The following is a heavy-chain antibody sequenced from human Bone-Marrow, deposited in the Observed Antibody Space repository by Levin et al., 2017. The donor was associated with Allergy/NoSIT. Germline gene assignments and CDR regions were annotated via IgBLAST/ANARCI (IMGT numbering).Heavy chain of an antibody. Sequence: ASVKVSCKASGYSFTSYWIGWVRQMPGKGLEWMGIIYPGDSDTRYSPSFEGQVTISADKSVNTAYLQWSSLRASDSAIYYCARPSDMNWYFDLWGRGTLVTVSS. D-gene: IGHD2-15*01. CDR2: IYPGDSDT. CDR3: ARPSDMNWYFDL. V-gene: IGHV5-51*01. CDR1: GYSFTSYW. J-gene: IGHJ2*01.